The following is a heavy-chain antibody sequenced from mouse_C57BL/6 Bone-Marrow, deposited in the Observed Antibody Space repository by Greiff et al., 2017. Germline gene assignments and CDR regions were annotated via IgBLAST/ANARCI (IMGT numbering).Heavy chain of an antibody. J-gene: IGHJ3*01. D-gene: IGHD1-1*01. CDR2: IYPGSGST. Sequence: QVHVKQPGAELVKPGASVKMSCKASGYTFTSYWITWVKQRPGQGLEWIGDIYPGSGSTNYNEKFKSKATLTVDTSSSTAYMQLSSLTSEDSAVYYCARGGGSSYFADWGQGTLVTVSA. CDR1: GYTFTSYW. CDR3: ARGGGSSYFAD. V-gene: IGHV1-55*01.